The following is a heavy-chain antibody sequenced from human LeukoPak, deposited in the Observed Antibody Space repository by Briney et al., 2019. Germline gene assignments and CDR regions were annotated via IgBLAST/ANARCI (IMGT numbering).Heavy chain of an antibody. J-gene: IGHJ6*02. V-gene: IGHV4-4*07. D-gene: IGHD4-17*01. CDR1: GGSISSYY. CDR3: ARDGDYGDLRYPEDYYYYGMDV. CDR2: IYTSGST. Sequence: SETLSLTCTVSGGSISSYYWSWIRQPAGKGLEWIGRIYTSGSTNYNPSLKSRVTMSVDTSTNQFSLKLSSVTAADTAVYYCARDGDYGDLRYPEDYYYYGMDVWGQGTTVTVSS.